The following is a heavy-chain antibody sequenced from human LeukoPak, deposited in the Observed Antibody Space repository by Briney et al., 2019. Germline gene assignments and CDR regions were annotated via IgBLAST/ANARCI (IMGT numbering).Heavy chain of an antibody. CDR2: INQDGSEK. CDR3: AREGLYGDYLFDY. Sequence: GESLKISCAASGFTFSSYWMTWVRQAPGKGLEWVANINQDGSEKYYVDSVKGRFTISRDNAKNSLYLQMNSLRAEDTAVYYCAREGLYGDYLFDYWGQGTLVTVSS. D-gene: IGHD4-17*01. CDR1: GFTFSSYW. V-gene: IGHV3-7*01. J-gene: IGHJ4*02.